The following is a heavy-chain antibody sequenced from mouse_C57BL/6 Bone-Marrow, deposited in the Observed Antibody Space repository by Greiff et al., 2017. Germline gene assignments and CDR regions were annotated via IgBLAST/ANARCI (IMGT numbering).Heavy chain of an antibody. D-gene: IGHD3-2*02. J-gene: IGHJ1*03. CDR1: GYTFTSYW. CDR3: AREGTAQARWYFDV. Sequence: QVHVKQPGAELVMPGASVKLSCKASGYTFTSYWMHWVKQRPGQGLEWIGEIDPSDSYTNYNQKFKGKSTLTVDKSSSTADMQLSSLTSEDSAVYYGAREGTAQARWYFDVWGTGTTVTVSS. CDR2: IDPSDSYT. V-gene: IGHV1-69*01.